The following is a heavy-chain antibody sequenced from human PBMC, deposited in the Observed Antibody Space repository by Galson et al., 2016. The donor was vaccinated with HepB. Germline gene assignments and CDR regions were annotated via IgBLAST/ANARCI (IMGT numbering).Heavy chain of an antibody. D-gene: IGHD6-19*01. CDR3: ARDGSGWLFDS. CDR2: IKRDGSET. Sequence: SLRLSCAASGFTFSNYWMSWIRQSPGKGLEWVGNIKRDGSETYYVDSVRGRFTISRDNARNSLYRQMNSLRAEDTAVYYCARDGSGWLFDSWGQGTLVTVSS. J-gene: IGHJ4*02. V-gene: IGHV3-7*01. CDR1: GFTFSNYW.